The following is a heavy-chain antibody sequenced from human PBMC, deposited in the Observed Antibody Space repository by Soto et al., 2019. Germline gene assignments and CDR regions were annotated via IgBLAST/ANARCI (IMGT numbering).Heavy chain of an antibody. D-gene: IGHD2-8*01. V-gene: IGHV1-2*04. J-gene: IGHJ6*02. CDR3: ARGDSTDCSNGVCSFFYNHDMDV. CDR2: INPNTGGP. CDR1: GYTFIDYY. Sequence: GASVKVSCKASGYTFIDYYLHWVRQAPGQGPEWMGWINPNTGGPMFAQKFQGWVTMTTDTSISTASMELTRLTSDDTAIYYCARGDSTDCSNGVCSFFYNHDMDVWGQGTTVTVSS.